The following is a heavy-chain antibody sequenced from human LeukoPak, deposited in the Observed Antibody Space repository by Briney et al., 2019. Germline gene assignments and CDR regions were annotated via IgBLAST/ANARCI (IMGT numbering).Heavy chain of an antibody. CDR2: ISHSGST. CDR1: GGSFSDYF. V-gene: IGHV4-34*01. CDR3: VTYYYGSSAPKRNY. J-gene: IGHJ4*02. D-gene: IGHD3-22*01. Sequence: SETLSLTCAVYGGSFSDYFWSWVRQPPGKGLEWIGEISHSGSTTYNPSLRSRVTISGDTSKKQFSLKLSSVTAADTAVYYCVTYYYGSSAPKRNYWGQGILVTVSS.